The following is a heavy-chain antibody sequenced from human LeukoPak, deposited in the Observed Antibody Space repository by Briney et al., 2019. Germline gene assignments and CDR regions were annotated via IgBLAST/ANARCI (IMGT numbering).Heavy chain of an antibody. CDR3: VIWGDYDVLTGYYVPDY. D-gene: IGHD3-9*01. Sequence: QSGGSLRLSCVASGFTFSNYAMSWVRQAPGKGLEWVSAITGSGTNTYYADSVKGRFTISRDNSKNTVFLQTNSLRHEDTAIYYCVIWGDYDVLTGYYVPDYWGQGTLVTVSS. CDR1: GFTFSNYA. V-gene: IGHV3-23*01. J-gene: IGHJ4*02. CDR2: ITGSGTNT.